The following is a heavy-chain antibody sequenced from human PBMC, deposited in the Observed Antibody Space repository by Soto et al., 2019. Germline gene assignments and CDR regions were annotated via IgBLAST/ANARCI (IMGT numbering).Heavy chain of an antibody. CDR2: ISAYNIDT. CDR3: ARGHGVIIGSMDV. CDR1: GYRFETYA. D-gene: IGHD3-3*01. V-gene: IGHV1-18*01. J-gene: IGHJ6*02. Sequence: ASVKVSCKSSGYRFETYAMSWVRQAPGQGLEWMGWISAYNIDTYYAQKFQDRVTMTTDTSTGTAYMELRSLRSDDTVVYYCARGHGVIIGSMDVWGQGTTVTVPS.